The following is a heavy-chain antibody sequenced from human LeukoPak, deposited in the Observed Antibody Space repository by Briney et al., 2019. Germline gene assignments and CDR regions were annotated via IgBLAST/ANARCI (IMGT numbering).Heavy chain of an antibody. J-gene: IGHJ4*02. CDR2: ISGSGGST. V-gene: IGHV3-23*01. CDR1: GFTFSSYA. Sequence: PGGSLRLSCAASGFTFSSYAMSWVRQAPGKGLEWVSAISGSGGSTYYADSVKGRFTISRDDSKNTLYLQMNSLRAEDTAVYYCAKAPVDTAMVYYFDYWGQGTLVTVSS. CDR3: AKAPVDTAMVYYFDY. D-gene: IGHD5-18*01.